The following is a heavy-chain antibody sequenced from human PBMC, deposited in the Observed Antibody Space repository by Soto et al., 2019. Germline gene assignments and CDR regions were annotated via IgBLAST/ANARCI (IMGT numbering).Heavy chain of an antibody. CDR3: AKDTGADY. Sequence: QVPLVESGGGVVQPGRSLRLSCAASGFTFSSYGMYWVRQAPGKGLEWVARISYDGSDQFYGDSVKGRFTISRDNSKNTLYLQMNSLRSEDTAVYYCAKDTGADYWGQGTVVTVSA. CDR1: GFTFSSYG. D-gene: IGHD3-10*01. CDR2: ISYDGSDQ. V-gene: IGHV3-30*18. J-gene: IGHJ4*02.